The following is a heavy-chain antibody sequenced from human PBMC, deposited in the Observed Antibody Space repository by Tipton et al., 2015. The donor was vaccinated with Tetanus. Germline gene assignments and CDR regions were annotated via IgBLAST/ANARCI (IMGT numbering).Heavy chain of an antibody. Sequence: QLVQSGAEVKKPGESLKISCKASGYSSRSYWISWVRQMPGKGLEWMGIIYPGDSDATYSPSFQGQVTISADKSISTAYLQWTSLKPSDSAMYYCARQKGYWGQGTLVTVSS. CDR1: GYSSRSYW. J-gene: IGHJ4*02. CDR2: IYPGDSDA. CDR3: ARQKGY. V-gene: IGHV5-51*01.